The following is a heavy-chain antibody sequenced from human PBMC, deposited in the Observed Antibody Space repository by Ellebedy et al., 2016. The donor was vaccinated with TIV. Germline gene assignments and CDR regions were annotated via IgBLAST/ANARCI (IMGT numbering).Heavy chain of an antibody. CDR3: AKDGGIVGAKDAFDI. CDR1: GFTFSDYY. D-gene: IGHD1-26*01. J-gene: IGHJ3*02. CDR2: ISSSSSYT. Sequence: GESLKISXAASGFTFSDYYMSWIRQAPGKGLEWVSYISSSSSYTNYADSVKGRFTISRDNAKNSLYLQMNSLRAEDTALYYCAKDGGIVGAKDAFDIWGQGTMVTVSS. V-gene: IGHV3-11*05.